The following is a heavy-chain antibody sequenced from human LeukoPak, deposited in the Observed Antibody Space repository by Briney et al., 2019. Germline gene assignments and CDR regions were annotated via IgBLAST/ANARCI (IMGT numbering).Heavy chain of an antibody. J-gene: IGHJ4*02. Sequence: PGRSLRLSRAASGFTFSSYAMHWVRQAPGKGLEWVAVISYDGSNKYYADSVKGRFTISRDNSKNTLYLQMNSLRAEDTAVYYCARGRTMVRGVIITEFDYWGQGTLVTVSS. V-gene: IGHV3-30-3*01. D-gene: IGHD3-10*01. CDR1: GFTFSSYA. CDR3: ARGRTMVRGVIITEFDY. CDR2: ISYDGSNK.